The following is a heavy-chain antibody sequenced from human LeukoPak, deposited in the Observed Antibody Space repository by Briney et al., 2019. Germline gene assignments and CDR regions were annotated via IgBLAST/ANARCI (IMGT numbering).Heavy chain of an antibody. CDR3: ARRGDSYGVFDY. CDR1: GGSISTRSYY. V-gene: IGHV4-39*07. J-gene: IGHJ4*02. Sequence: SETLSLTCTVSGGSISTRSYYWAWIRQPPGKGLEWIGSIYYSGTTYYNPSLKSRITTSVDRSKNQFSLKLSSVTAADTAVYYCARRGDSYGVFDYWGQGTLVTVSS. D-gene: IGHD5-18*01. CDR2: IYYSGTT.